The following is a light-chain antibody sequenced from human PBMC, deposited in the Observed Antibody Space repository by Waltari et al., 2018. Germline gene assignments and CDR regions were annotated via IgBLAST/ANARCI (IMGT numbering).Light chain of an antibody. CDR2: TAS. Sequence: DIQLTQSPSSLSASLGASVTITCRASQNIGTYLNWYLQRPGEAPNLLIYTASNLHPGVPSRFSGRFSVTAFTLTVSSLQPEDFATFYCQQTYSLPVTFGGGTSVELK. J-gene: IGKJ4*01. CDR3: QQTYSLPVT. CDR1: QNIGTY. V-gene: IGKV1-39*01.